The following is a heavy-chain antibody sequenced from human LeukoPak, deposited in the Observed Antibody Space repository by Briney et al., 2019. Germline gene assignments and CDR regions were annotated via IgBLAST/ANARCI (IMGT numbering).Heavy chain of an antibody. Sequence: SQTLSLTCIVSGXSISSGGYYWSWIRQHPGKGLEWIGYIYDSGTTYYNPSLKSRVSISVDTSKNQFSLKLSSVTAADTAVYYCARGGDRRGFDYWGQGTLVTVSS. CDR1: GXSISSGGYY. CDR2: IYDSGTT. CDR3: ARGGDRRGFDY. J-gene: IGHJ4*02. D-gene: IGHD1-14*01. V-gene: IGHV4-31*03.